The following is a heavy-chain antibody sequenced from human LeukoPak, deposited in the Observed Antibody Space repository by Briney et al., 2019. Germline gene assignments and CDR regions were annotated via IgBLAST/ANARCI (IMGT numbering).Heavy chain of an antibody. Sequence: PGGSLRLSCSASGFTFTSHSMHWVRQAPGKGLVWVSRINVDGSNVTYADSVKGRFTISRDNAQNTLFLQMSSLRAEDTAVYYCVREVRNWRYFQHWGQGTLVTVSS. J-gene: IGHJ1*01. CDR3: VREVRNWRYFQH. V-gene: IGHV3-74*01. CDR1: GFTFTSHS. CDR2: INVDGSNV. D-gene: IGHD1-1*01.